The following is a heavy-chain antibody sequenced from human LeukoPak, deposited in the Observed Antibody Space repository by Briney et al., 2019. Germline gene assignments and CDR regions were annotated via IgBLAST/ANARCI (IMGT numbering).Heavy chain of an antibody. V-gene: IGHV3-21*04. CDR2: ISSSSSYI. J-gene: IGHJ6*03. CDR3: ARGSRLLWFGYYYYYMDV. Sequence: PGGSLRLSCAASGFTFSSYSMNWVRQAPGKGLEWVSSISSSSSYIYYADSVKGRFTISRDNSKNTLYLQMNSLRAEDTAVYYCARGSRLLWFGYYYYYMDVWGKGTTVTISS. D-gene: IGHD3-10*01. CDR1: GFTFSSYS.